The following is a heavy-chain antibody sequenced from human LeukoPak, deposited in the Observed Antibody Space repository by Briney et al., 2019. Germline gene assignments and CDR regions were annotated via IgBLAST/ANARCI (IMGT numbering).Heavy chain of an antibody. J-gene: IGHJ4*02. Sequence: ASGPTLVNPTQTLTLTCTFSGFSLSTSGVGVGWIRQPPGKALEWLALIYWDDDKRYSPSLKNRLTITKDTSKNQVVLTMTNMDPVDTATYYCAHSLKSYDILTGYYNPYFDYWGQGTLVTFSS. CDR1: GFSLSTSGVG. CDR3: AHSLKSYDILTGYYNPYFDY. D-gene: IGHD3-9*01. CDR2: IYWDDDK. V-gene: IGHV2-5*02.